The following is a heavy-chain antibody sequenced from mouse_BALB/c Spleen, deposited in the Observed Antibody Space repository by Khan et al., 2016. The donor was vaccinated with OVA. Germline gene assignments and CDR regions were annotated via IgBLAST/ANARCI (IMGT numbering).Heavy chain of an antibody. V-gene: IGHV1S81*02. J-gene: IGHJ3*01. CDR3: TRGGYGGFAY. D-gene: IGHD1-2*01. Sequence: QVQLQQSGAELVKPGASVKLSCKASGYTFNSYYMYWVKQRPGQGLEWIGEINPSNGGTNCNEKFKSKATLTVDKSSSTAYMQLSSLTSEDSAVYYCTRGGYGGFAYWGQGTLVTVSA. CDR1: GYTFNSYY. CDR2: INPSNGGT.